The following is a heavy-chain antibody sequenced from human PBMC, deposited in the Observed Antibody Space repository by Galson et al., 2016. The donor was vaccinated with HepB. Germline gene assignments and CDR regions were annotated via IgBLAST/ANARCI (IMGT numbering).Heavy chain of an antibody. V-gene: IGHV4-31*03. CDR2: IYYTGGT. Sequence: TLSLTCTVSGASISSVDHYWTWIRQHPGKGLEWIGYIYYTGGTYYNLSLKSRLSMSVGTSKNQFSLKLNSVTAADTAVYYCARGGDNWIRPWFDPWGQGTLVTVSS. J-gene: IGHJ5*02. CDR1: GASISSVDHY. CDR3: ARGGDNWIRPWFDP. D-gene: IGHD1-20*01.